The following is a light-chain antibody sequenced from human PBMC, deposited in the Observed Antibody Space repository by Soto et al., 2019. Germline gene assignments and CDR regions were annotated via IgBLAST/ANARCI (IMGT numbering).Light chain of an antibody. CDR3: QSYDSSLSGSGV. CDR1: SSNIGAGYD. V-gene: IGLV1-40*01. CDR2: GNS. J-gene: IGLJ2*01. Sequence: QSVLTQPPSVSGAPGQRVTISCTGSSSNIGAGYDGHWYQQLPGTAPKLLIYGNSNRPSGVPDRFSGSKSGTSASLPITGLQADDEADYYCQSYDSSLSGSGVFGGGTKLTVL.